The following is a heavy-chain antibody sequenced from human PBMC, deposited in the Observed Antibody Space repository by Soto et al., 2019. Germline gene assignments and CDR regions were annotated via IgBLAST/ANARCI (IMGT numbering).Heavy chain of an antibody. J-gene: IGHJ4*02. CDR3: TREDFYPGPDFRY. V-gene: IGHV3-72*01. CDR1: GFTFSDHY. CDR2: TRDKGNNYVA. Sequence: PGGSLRLSCEGFGFTFSDHYIDWVRQAPGRGLEWVDRTRDKGNNYVADYDASVSGRFTIFRDESKNSVYLEMSSLKSYDTAVYYYTREDFYPGPDFRYWGQGTLVTVSS.